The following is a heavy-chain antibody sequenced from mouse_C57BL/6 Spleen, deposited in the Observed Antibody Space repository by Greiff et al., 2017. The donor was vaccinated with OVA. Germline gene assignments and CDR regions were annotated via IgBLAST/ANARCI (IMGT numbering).Heavy chain of an antibody. V-gene: IGHV5-4*01. D-gene: IGHD2-4*01. CDR3: ARDEYDYDGLAY. CDR2: ISDGGSYT. Sequence: EVQRVESGGGLVKPGGSLKLSCAASGFTFSSYAMSWVRQTPEKRLEWVATISDGGSYTYYPDNVKGRFTISRDNAKNNLYLQMSHLKSEDTAMYYCARDEYDYDGLAYWGQGTLVTVSA. CDR1: GFTFSSYA. J-gene: IGHJ3*01.